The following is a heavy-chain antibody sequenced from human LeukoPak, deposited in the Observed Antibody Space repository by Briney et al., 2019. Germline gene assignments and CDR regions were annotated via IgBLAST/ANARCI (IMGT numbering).Heavy chain of an antibody. V-gene: IGHV4-34*01. CDR2: INHSGST. J-gene: IGHJ4*02. CDR3: AGEKLSGQPSPGDSIDY. CDR1: GGSFSGYY. D-gene: IGHD2-21*02. Sequence: SETLSLTCAVYGGSFSGYYWSWIRQPPGKGLEWIGEINHSGSTNCNPSLKSRVTISVDTSKNQFSLKLSSVTAADTAVYYCAGEKLSGQPSPGDSIDYWGQGTLVTVSS.